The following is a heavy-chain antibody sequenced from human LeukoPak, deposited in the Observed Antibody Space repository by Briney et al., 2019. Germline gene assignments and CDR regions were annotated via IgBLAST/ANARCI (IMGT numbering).Heavy chain of an antibody. Sequence: ASVKVSCKASGYTFTSYGISWVRQAPGQGLEWMGWISPYNGNTNYVQKFQDRVTMTTDTSTSTAYMELSSLRSEDTAVYYCARDLFGENIVVVPAAIGGSWFDPWGQGTLVTVSS. V-gene: IGHV1-18*01. J-gene: IGHJ5*02. CDR2: ISPYNGNT. CDR1: GYTFTSYG. D-gene: IGHD2-2*01. CDR3: ARDLFGENIVVVPAAIGGSWFDP.